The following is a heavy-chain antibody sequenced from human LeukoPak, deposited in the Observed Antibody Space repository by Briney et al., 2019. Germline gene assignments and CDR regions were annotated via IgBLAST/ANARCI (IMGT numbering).Heavy chain of an antibody. D-gene: IGHD2-2*01. CDR2: ISSSSSYI. Sequence: GGSLRLSCAASGFTFSSYSMNWVRQAPGKGLEWVSSISSSSSYIYYADSVKGRFTISRDNAKNSLYLQMNSLRAEDTAVYYCARDLGRYCSSTSGDFHGGMDVWGKGTTVTVSS. CDR1: GFTFSSYS. CDR3: ARDLGRYCSSTSGDFHGGMDV. J-gene: IGHJ6*04. V-gene: IGHV3-21*01.